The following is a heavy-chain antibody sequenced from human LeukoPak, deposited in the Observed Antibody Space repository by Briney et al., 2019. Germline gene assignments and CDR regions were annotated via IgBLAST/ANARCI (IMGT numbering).Heavy chain of an antibody. CDR3: AGALISSTRWNAFDI. CDR1: GFTFSSYA. J-gene: IGHJ3*02. Sequence: GGSLRLSCAASGFTFSSYAMSWVRQAPGKGLEWVSAISGSGGSTYYADSVKGRFTISRDNSKNTLYLQMNSLRAEDTAVYYCAGALISSTRWNAFDIWGQGTMVTVSS. D-gene: IGHD2-8*01. CDR2: ISGSGGST. V-gene: IGHV3-23*01.